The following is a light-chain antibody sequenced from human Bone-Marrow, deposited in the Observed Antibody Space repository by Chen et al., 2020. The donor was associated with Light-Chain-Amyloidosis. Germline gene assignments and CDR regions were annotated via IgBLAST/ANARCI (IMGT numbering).Light chain of an antibody. CDR1: SSDVGGYDL. J-gene: IGLJ3*02. CDR2: EVT. CDR3: ISHTSSGTLWV. V-gene: IGLV2-14*01. Sequence: QSALTQPASVSGSPGQSITISCTGTSSDVGGYDLVSWYQQYPGKAPKLMIYEVTNRPSRISSRFSGSKSGNTASLTISGLQAEDEADYYCISHTSSGTLWVFGGGTKLTVL.